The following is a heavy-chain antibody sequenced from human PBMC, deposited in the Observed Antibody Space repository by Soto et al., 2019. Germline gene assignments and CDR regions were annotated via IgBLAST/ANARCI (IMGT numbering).Heavy chain of an antibody. V-gene: IGHV1-2*04. D-gene: IGHD2-8*01. J-gene: IGHJ3*02. CDR3: ARDKGVGAGPVDAFDI. CDR1: GYTFTGYY. Sequence: ASVKVSCKASGYTFTGYYMHWVRQAPGQGLEWMGWINPNSGGTNYAQKFQGWVTMTRDTSISTAYMELSRLRSDDTAVYYCARDKGVGAGPVDAFDIWGQGTMVT. CDR2: INPNSGGT.